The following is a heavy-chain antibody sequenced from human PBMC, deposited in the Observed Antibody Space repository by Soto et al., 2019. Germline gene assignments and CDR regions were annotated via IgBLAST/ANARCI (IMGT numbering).Heavy chain of an antibody. V-gene: IGHV4-4*02. CDR2: XXXXXXX. D-gene: IGHD3-22*01. CDR1: GGSISCSQW. Sequence: PSETLSLTCAVSGGSISCSQWWSWVRQTPGXXXXWIGXXXXXXXXXXXXXXXXXXXVSIDKSKNQFSLSLTSVTAADTAVYYCARRPHYYDNSGYPFYYAMDVWGQGTTVTVSS. CDR3: ARRPHYYDNSGYPFYYAMDV. J-gene: IGHJ6*02.